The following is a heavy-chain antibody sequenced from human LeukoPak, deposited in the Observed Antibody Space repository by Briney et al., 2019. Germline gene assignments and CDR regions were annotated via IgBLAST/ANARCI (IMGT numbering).Heavy chain of an antibody. CDR1: GGTFSSYA. Sequence: SVKVSCKASGGTFSSYAISWVRQAPGQGLEWMGEIIPIFGTSKYAQKFQGRVTITADKSTSTAYMELSSLTSEDTAVYYCASSFMITFGGIIDPAPVFDYWGQGTLVTVSS. CDR2: IIPIFGTS. V-gene: IGHV1-69*06. CDR3: ASSFMITFGGIIDPAPVFDY. D-gene: IGHD3-16*02. J-gene: IGHJ4*02.